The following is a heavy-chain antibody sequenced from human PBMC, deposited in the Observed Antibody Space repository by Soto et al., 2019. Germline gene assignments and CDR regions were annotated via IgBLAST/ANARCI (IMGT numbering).Heavy chain of an antibody. V-gene: IGHV4-59*01. CDR1: GGSISSYF. J-gene: IGHJ5*02. Sequence: PSETLSLTCTVSGGSISSYFWTWIRQPPGKGLEWIGYIYYSGRTNYNPSLQSRVTISVDTSKNQFSLNLNSVTAADTAVYFCAKRIVGATGNWFDPRGQGTLVTVSS. D-gene: IGHD1-26*01. CDR2: IYYSGRT. CDR3: AKRIVGATGNWFDP.